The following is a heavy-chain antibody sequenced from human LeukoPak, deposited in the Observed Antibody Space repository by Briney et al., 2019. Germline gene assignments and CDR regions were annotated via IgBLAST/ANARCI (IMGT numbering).Heavy chain of an antibody. J-gene: IGHJ4*02. CDR1: GFTFSSYG. V-gene: IGHV3-30*02. CDR3: AKDNLAAAGTGY. D-gene: IGHD6-13*01. Sequence: PGGSLRLSCAASGFTFSSYGMHWVRQAPGKGLEWVAFIRYDGSNKYYADSAKGRFTISRDNSKNTLYLQMNSLRAEDTAVYYCAKDNLAAAGTGYWGQETLVTVSS. CDR2: IRYDGSNK.